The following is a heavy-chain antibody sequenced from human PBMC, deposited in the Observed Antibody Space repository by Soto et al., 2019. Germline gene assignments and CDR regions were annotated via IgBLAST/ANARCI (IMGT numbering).Heavy chain of an antibody. CDR3: ARHKGSSSWYPFDY. CDR2: IYYSGST. V-gene: IGHV4-59*01. CDR1: GGSISSYY. J-gene: IGHJ4*02. Sequence: QVQLQESGPGLVKPSETLSLTCTVSGGSISSYYWTWIRQPPGKGLEWIGYIYYSGSTKYNPSLVRRVTISVDTSKNQISRKLTSVTAADTAVHYCARHKGSSSWYPFDYWGQGALVTVSS. D-gene: IGHD6-13*01.